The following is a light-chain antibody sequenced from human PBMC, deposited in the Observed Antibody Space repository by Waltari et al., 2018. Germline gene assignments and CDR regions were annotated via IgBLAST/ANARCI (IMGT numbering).Light chain of an antibody. J-gene: IGKJ2*01. CDR3: HQYYERPHL. V-gene: IGKV1-NL1*01. Sequence: DIQMTQSPSSLSASVGDRVTLTCRTNQGISYSIAWYQQRQGKAPRPLRYRTSTRHSGGPARFSGEGSGTHYTLTINSLQPEDAATYFCHQYYERPHLFGQGT. CDR2: RTS. CDR1: QGISYS.